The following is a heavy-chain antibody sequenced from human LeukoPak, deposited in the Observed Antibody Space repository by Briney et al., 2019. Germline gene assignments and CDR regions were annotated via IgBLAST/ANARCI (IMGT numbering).Heavy chain of an antibody. CDR3: ARDRGRRGITMRSDAFDI. V-gene: IGHV3-11*01. J-gene: IGHJ3*02. Sequence: PGGSLRLSCAASEFNFSDYYMNWIRQAPGEGLEWVSYISSGGGTRSYADSVKGRFTISRDNAKNSLYLQMNSLRAEDTAVYYCARDRGRRGITMRSDAFDIWGQGTMVTVSS. D-gene: IGHD3-22*01. CDR1: EFNFSDYY. CDR2: ISSGGGTR.